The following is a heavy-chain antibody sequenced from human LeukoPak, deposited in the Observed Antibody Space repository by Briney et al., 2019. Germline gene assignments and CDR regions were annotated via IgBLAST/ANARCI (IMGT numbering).Heavy chain of an antibody. J-gene: IGHJ4*02. CDR3: AREEGLVLDY. D-gene: IGHD2-8*02. Sequence: GGSLRLSCAASGFTFDDYAMHWVRQAPGKGLEWVSGISWNSGSIGYADSVKGRFTISRDNAKNSLYLQMNSLRAEDTAVYYCAREEGLVLDYWGQGTLVTVSS. CDR2: ISWNSGSI. V-gene: IGHV3-9*01. CDR1: GFTFDDYA.